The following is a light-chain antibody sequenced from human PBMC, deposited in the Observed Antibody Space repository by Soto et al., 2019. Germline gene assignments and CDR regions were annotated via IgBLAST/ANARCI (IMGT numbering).Light chain of an antibody. Sequence: DIQMTQSPSSLSASVGNRVTITCRASQGISNYLAWYQQQPGKVPKLLIYVASTLQSGVPSRFSGSGSGTDFTLTISSLQPEDVATYYCQKYNSAPWTFGQGTKVEIK. CDR1: QGISNY. CDR3: QKYNSAPWT. CDR2: VAS. J-gene: IGKJ1*01. V-gene: IGKV1-27*01.